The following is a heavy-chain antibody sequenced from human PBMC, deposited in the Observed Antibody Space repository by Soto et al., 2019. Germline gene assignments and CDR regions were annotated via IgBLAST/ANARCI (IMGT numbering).Heavy chain of an antibody. J-gene: IGHJ6*02. CDR3: AGGGVRGVITRTRDYYGMDV. D-gene: IGHD3-10*02. CDR1: GYSFTSYW. Sequence: GESLKISCKGSGYSFTSYWIGWVRQMPGKGLEWMGIIYPGDSDTRYSPSFQGQVTISADKSISTAYLQWSSLKAFDTAMYYFAGGGVRGVITRTRDYYGMDVWGQGTTVTVSS. CDR2: IYPGDSDT. V-gene: IGHV5-51*01.